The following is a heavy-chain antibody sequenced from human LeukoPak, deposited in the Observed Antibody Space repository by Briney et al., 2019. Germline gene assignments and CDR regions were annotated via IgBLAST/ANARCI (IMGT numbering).Heavy chain of an antibody. CDR3: AKDAVLGWWRDPYYFDY. V-gene: IGHV3-23*01. CDR1: GFTFSSYA. CDR2: ISGSGGST. J-gene: IGHJ4*02. Sequence: GGSLRLSCAASGFTFSSYAMSWVRQAPGKGLEWVSAISGSGGSTYYADSVKGRFTISRDNSKNTLYLQMNSLRAEDTAVYYCAKDAVLGWWRDPYYFDYWGQGTLVTVSS. D-gene: IGHD2-15*01.